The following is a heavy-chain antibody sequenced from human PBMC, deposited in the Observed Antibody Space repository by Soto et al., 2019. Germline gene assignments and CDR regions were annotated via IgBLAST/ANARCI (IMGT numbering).Heavy chain of an antibody. CDR2: INHSGST. CDR1: GGSLSGYY. D-gene: IGHD3-3*01. J-gene: IGHJ4*02. Sequence: PSETLSLTCAVYGGSLSGYYWSWIRQPPGKGLEWIGEINHSGSTNYNPSLKSRVTISVDTSKNQFSLKLSSVTAADTAVYYCASRIVGDFWSGYSPYYFDYWGQGTLVTVSS. V-gene: IGHV4-34*01. CDR3: ASRIVGDFWSGYSPYYFDY.